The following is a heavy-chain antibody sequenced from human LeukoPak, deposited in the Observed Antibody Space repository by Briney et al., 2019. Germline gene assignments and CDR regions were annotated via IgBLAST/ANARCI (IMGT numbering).Heavy chain of an antibody. V-gene: IGHV1-69*13. J-gene: IGHJ4*02. Sequence: GASVKVSCKASGGTFSSYAISWVRQAPGQGLEWMGGIIPIFGTANYAQKFQGRVTITADESTSTAYMELSSLRSEDTAVYYCARQVYYYDSSGLFDYWGQGTLVTVSS. CDR2: IIPIFGTA. CDR1: GGTFSSYA. D-gene: IGHD3-22*01. CDR3: ARQVYYYDSSGLFDY.